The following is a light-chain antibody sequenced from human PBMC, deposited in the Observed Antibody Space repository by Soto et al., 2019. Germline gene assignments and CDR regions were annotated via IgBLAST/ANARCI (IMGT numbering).Light chain of an antibody. J-gene: IGLJ1*01. CDR1: SSDVGGFDH. CDR3: NSFTTTNTYV. V-gene: IGLV2-14*03. CDR2: DVS. Sequence: SVSGSPGQSITISCTGASSDVGGFDHVSWYQQHPGKVPRLLIYDVSSRPSGVSDRFSGSKSGNTASLTISGLQAEDEDDYYCNSFTTTNTYVFGTGTKVXVL.